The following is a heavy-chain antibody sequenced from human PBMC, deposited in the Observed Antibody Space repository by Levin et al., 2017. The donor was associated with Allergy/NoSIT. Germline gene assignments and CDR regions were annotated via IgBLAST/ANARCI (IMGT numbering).Heavy chain of an antibody. V-gene: IGHV3-73*01. D-gene: IGHD6-13*01. CDR2: IRSKANSYAT. Sequence: GGSLRLSCAASGFTFSGSAMHWVRQASGKGLEWVGRIRSKANSYATAYAASVKGRFTISRDDSKNTAYLQMNSLKTEDTAVYYCTGAPYSSSWYTRESVGGYYGMDVWGQGTTVTVSS. J-gene: IGHJ6*02. CDR1: GFTFSGSA. CDR3: TGAPYSSSWYTRESVGGYYGMDV.